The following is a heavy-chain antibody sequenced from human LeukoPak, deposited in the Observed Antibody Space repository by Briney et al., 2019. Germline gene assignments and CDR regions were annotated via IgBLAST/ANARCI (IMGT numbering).Heavy chain of an antibody. Sequence: GRSLRLSCAASGLTLSSYAMHWLRQAPGKGVEWVAVISYDGSNKYYADSVKGRFTISGDKSKNTLYLQMNSLRPADTAFYYCARGPGPITGAKNPFDIWGQGTMVTVSS. CDR1: GLTLSSYA. J-gene: IGHJ3*02. D-gene: IGHD1-14*01. V-gene: IGHV3-30*01. CDR2: ISYDGSNK. CDR3: ARGPGPITGAKNPFDI.